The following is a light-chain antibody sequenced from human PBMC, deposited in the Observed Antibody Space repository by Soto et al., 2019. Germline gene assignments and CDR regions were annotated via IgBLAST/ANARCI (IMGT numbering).Light chain of an antibody. CDR3: CSHAGSSIFV. CDR2: EVI. Sequence: QSALTQPASVSGSPGQSITISCTGSSSDVGTYNLVSWYQHHPGKAPKLMISEVIKRPSGVSNRFSGSKSGNTASLTISGLQAEDEADYYCCSHAGSSIFVFGGGTKLTVL. CDR1: SSDVGTYNL. J-gene: IGLJ2*01. V-gene: IGLV2-23*02.